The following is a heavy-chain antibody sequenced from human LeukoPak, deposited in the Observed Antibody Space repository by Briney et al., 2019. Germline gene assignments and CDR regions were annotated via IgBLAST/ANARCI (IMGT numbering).Heavy chain of an antibody. CDR2: ISGSGGST. D-gene: IGHD3-16*01. CDR3: AKDQEDREVMAGVDAFDI. J-gene: IGHJ3*02. CDR1: GFTFSSYA. Sequence: SGGSLRLSCAASGFTFSSYAMSWVRQAPGKGLEWVSAISGSGGSTYYADSVKGRFTISRDNSKNTLYLQMNSLRAEDTAVYYCAKDQEDREVMAGVDAFDIWGQGTMVTVSS. V-gene: IGHV3-23*01.